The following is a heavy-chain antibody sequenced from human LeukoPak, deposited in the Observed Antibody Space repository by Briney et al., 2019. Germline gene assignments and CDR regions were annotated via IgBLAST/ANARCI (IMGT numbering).Heavy chain of an antibody. D-gene: IGHD3-9*01. Sequence: GGSLRLSCAASGFIFRNYAMSWVRQAPGKGLEWVSAITGSGDTTYYADSVKGRFTISRGNSKNTLYVEMNTLRAEDTAVYYCAKWGDYDILTGYYVSDFWGRGTLVTVSS. J-gene: IGHJ4*02. CDR1: GFIFRNYA. CDR2: ITGSGDTT. CDR3: AKWGDYDILTGYYVSDF. V-gene: IGHV3-23*01.